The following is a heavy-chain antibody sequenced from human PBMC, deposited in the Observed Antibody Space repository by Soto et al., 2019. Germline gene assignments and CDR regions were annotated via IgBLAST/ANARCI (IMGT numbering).Heavy chain of an antibody. CDR3: ARGIYCSGTSCYIPRPDDYYNYNMDV. D-gene: IGHD2-2*02. CDR2: MNPNSGDT. V-gene: IGHV1-8*01. Sequence: VASVKVSCKASGYTFSSHDINWVRQATGQGLEWMGWMNPNSGDTGYAQKFQGRVTMTRNTSISTAYMELSSLTSEDTAMYYCARGIYCSGTSCYIPRPDDYYNYNMDVWGKGTTVTVSS. J-gene: IGHJ6*03. CDR1: GYTFSSHD.